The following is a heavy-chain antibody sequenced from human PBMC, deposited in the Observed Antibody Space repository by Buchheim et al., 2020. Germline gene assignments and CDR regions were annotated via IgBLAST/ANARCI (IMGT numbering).Heavy chain of an antibody. Sequence: EVQLLESGGGLVQPGGSLGLSCTASGFTFTSYAMNWVRQAPGKGLEWVSAISGSGDVPYYADSVKGRFTISRDNSKTTLYLQMNSLRADDTAEYYCAASLSGTRGRLPYWGHGTL. V-gene: IGHV3-23*01. CDR2: ISGSGDVP. CDR3: AASLSGTRGRLPY. D-gene: IGHD6-13*01. CDR1: GFTFTSYA. J-gene: IGHJ1*01.